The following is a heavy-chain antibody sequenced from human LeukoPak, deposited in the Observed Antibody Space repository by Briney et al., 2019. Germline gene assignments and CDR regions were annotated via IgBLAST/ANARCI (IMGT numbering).Heavy chain of an antibody. V-gene: IGHV3-30-3*01. D-gene: IGHD3-9*01. Sequence: GGSLRLSCAASGFTFSSYAMHWVRQAPGKGLEWVAVISYDGSSKYYADSVKGRFTISRDNSKNTLYLQMNSLRAEDTAVYYCARAPYYDILTGYSYFDYWGQGTLVTVSS. CDR2: ISYDGSSK. CDR1: GFTFSSYA. CDR3: ARAPYYDILTGYSYFDY. J-gene: IGHJ4*02.